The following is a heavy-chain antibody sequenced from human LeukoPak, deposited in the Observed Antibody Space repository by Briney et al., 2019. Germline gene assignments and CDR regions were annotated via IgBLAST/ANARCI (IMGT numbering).Heavy chain of an antibody. CDR3: ARYACSSTSCYTPTRWYAFDI. Sequence: KPSETLSLTCAVYGGSFSGYYWIWIRQPPGKGLEWIGEINHSGSTNYNPSLKSRVTISVDTSKNQFSLKLSSVTAADTAVYYCARYACSSTSCYTPTRWYAFDIWGQGTMVTVSS. CDR2: INHSGST. D-gene: IGHD2-2*02. V-gene: IGHV4-34*01. J-gene: IGHJ3*02. CDR1: GGSFSGYY.